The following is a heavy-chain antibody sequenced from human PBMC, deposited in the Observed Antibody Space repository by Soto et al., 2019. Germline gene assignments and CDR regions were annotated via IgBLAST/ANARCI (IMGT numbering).Heavy chain of an antibody. D-gene: IGHD3-10*01. V-gene: IGHV3-23*01. Sequence: WGSLRLSCATSGFTFNTYPITCFRHSPGKGLEWVSSISSTAGRTSSYADSVKGRFAISRDFSDNTVYLQMNNLRVDDTAVYFCAKGVLSFHYGMEVWGQGTTVTVSS. CDR1: GFTFNTYP. CDR3: AKGVLSFHYGMEV. J-gene: IGHJ6*02. CDR2: ISSTAGRT.